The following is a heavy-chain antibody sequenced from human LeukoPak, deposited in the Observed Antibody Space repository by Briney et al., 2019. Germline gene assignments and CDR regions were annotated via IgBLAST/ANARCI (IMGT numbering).Heavy chain of an antibody. Sequence: GGSLRLSCAASGFNFGDYGMTWVRQAPGKGLEWVATINQNGGEKYYVDAVKGRFTISRDNAKDSLYLQMNSLRAEDTAIYYCARDEGTSGYDLLDYWGQGTLVTVSS. V-gene: IGHV3-7*01. CDR2: INQNGGEK. CDR3: ARDEGTSGYDLLDY. CDR1: GFNFGDYG. D-gene: IGHD5-12*01. J-gene: IGHJ4*01.